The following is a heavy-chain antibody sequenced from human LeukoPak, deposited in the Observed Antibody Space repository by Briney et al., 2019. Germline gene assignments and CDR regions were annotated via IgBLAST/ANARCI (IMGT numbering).Heavy chain of an antibody. D-gene: IGHD2-2*01. V-gene: IGHV3-11*04. CDR2: VTTSGSAM. CDR1: GFTLTDYY. Sequence: GGSLRLSCAASGFTLTDYYMSWIRQAPGKGLEWLSYVTTSGSAMYCADSVKGRFTISRDTAKNSVHLQMNSLRAEDSAIYYCARGPRYCSTTSCYAVSVSWGQGTLVTVSS. J-gene: IGHJ5*02. CDR3: ARGPRYCSTTSCYAVSVS.